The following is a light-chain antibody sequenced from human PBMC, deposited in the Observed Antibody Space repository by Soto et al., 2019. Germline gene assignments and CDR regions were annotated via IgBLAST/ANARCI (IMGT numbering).Light chain of an antibody. Sequence: QSVLTQPPSAYGTPGQRVTISCSGSNSNIGRNTVNWYQQLPGAAPNLLIYSNNQRPSGVPDRFSGSKSGTSASLAISGLQSEDEADYYCAAWDESPNVPVFGGGTKVTVL. CDR2: SNN. V-gene: IGLV1-44*01. J-gene: IGLJ3*02. CDR1: NSNIGRNT. CDR3: AAWDESPNVPV.